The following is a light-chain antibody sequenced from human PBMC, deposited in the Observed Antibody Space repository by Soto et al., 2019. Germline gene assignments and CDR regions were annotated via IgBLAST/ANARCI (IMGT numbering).Light chain of an antibody. CDR3: QQYNNWPIT. J-gene: IGKJ5*01. CDR2: DAS. V-gene: IGKV1D-13*01. CDR1: QDITNH. Sequence: IQLTKSLDSLSASVGDKVTITCRASQDITNHLVWYQQKPGKAPKLLIYDASDLETGVPSRFSGSGSGTDFTLTISSLQSEDFAVYYCQQYNNWPITFGQGTRLEIK.